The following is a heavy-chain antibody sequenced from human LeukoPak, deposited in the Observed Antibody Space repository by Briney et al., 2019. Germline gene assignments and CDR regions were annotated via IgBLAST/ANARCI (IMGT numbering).Heavy chain of an antibody. V-gene: IGHV3-23*01. CDR1: GFTFSSYA. Sequence: PGGSLRLSCAASGFTFSSYAMSWVRQAPGKGLELVSAISGSGGSTYYADSVKGRFTISRDNSKNTLYLQMNSLRAEDTAVYYCAKRYSSSSELDYWGQGTLVTVSS. J-gene: IGHJ4*02. CDR2: ISGSGGST. D-gene: IGHD6-13*01. CDR3: AKRYSSSSELDY.